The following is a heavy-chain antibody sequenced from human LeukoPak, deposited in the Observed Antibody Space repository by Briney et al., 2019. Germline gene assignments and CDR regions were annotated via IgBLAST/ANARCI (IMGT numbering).Heavy chain of an antibody. CDR3: AKDSHGYGEYGGPVDY. D-gene: IGHD4-17*01. V-gene: IGHV3-9*01. J-gene: IGHJ4*02. Sequence: GGSLRLSRAASGFTFDDYAMHWVRQAPGKGLEWVSGISWNSGSIGYADSVKGRFTISRDNAKNSLYLQMNSLRAEDTALYYCAKDSHGYGEYGGPVDYWGQGTLVTVSS. CDR2: ISWNSGSI. CDR1: GFTFDDYA.